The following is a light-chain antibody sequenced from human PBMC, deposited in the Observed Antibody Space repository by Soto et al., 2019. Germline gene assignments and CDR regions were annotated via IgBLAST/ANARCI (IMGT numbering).Light chain of an antibody. V-gene: IGKV1-5*01. Sequence: GDRVTITCRASQSISSWLAWYQQKPGKAPKLLIYDASSLESGVPSRFSGSGSGTEFTLTISSLQPDDFATFYCQQYKSYPSTFGQGTKVDI. CDR3: QQYKSYPST. CDR1: QSISSW. J-gene: IGKJ1*01. CDR2: DAS.